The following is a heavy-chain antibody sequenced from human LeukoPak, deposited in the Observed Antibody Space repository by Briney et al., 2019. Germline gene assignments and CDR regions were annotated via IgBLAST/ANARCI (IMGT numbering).Heavy chain of an antibody. V-gene: IGHV1-46*01. D-gene: IGHD3-22*01. CDR1: GYTFTSYY. Sequence: ASVKVSCKASGYTFTSYYMHWVRQAPGQGREWMGIINPSGGSTSYAQKFQGRVTMTRDTSTSTVYMELSSLRSEDTAVYYCARGRRITMIVVALDYWGQETLVTVSS. CDR3: ARGRRITMIVVALDY. J-gene: IGHJ4*02. CDR2: INPSGGST.